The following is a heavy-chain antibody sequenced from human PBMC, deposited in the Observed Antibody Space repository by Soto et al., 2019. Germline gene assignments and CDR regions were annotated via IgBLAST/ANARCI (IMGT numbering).Heavy chain of an antibody. J-gene: IGHJ2*01. CDR2: IYYSGST. V-gene: IGHV4-30-4*01. D-gene: IGHD3-22*01. CDR1: GGSISSGDYY. Sequence: QVQLQESGPGLVKPSQTLSLTCTVSGGSISSGDYYWSWIRQPPGKGLEWIGYIYYSGSTYYNSSLKSRVILSVDTSTNQYTLQLSSVIAADTAVYYCARSYPPAIVLGFYWYFDLWARVPLLTVSS. CDR3: ARSYPPAIVLGFYWYFDL.